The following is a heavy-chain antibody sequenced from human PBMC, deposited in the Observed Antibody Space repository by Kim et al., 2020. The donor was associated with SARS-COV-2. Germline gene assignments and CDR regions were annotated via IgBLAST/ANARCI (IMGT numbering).Heavy chain of an antibody. CDR3: ASEPGYSSSWYRN. Sequence: YAQKFQGRVTITADESTSTAYMELSSLRSEDTAVYYCASEPGYSSSWYRNWGQGTLVTVSS. J-gene: IGHJ4*02. V-gene: IGHV1-69*01. D-gene: IGHD6-13*01.